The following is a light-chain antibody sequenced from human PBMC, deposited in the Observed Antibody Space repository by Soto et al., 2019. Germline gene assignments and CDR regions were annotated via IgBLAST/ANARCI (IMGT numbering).Light chain of an antibody. CDR3: CSYAGSYTLV. V-gene: IGLV2-11*01. CDR2: DVS. J-gene: IGLJ2*01. Sequence: QSALTQPRSVAGSPGQSVTISCTGTSSDVGGYNYVSWYHQHPGKAPKLMIYDVSKRPSGVPDRFSGSKSGNTASLAISGLQAEDEADYYCCSYAGSYTLVFVGGTKLTVL. CDR1: SSDVGGYNY.